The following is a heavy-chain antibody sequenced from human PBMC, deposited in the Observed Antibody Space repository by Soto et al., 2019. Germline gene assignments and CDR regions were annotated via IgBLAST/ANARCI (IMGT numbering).Heavy chain of an antibody. CDR1: GGTFSSYA. D-gene: IGHD5-12*01. J-gene: IGHJ3*02. CDR2: IIPIFGTA. V-gene: IGHV1-69*13. Sequence: SVKVSCKASGGTFSSYAISWVRQAPGQGLEWMGGIIPIFGTANYAQKFQGRVTITADESTSTAYMELSSLRSEDTAVYYCARDRGDGYGHDAFDIWGQGTMVTVSS. CDR3: ARDRGDGYGHDAFDI.